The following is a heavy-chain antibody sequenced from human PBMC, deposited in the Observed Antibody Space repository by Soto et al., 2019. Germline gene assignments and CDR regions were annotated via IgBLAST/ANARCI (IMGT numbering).Heavy chain of an antibody. D-gene: IGHD6-19*01. CDR2: IYPGDSDT. J-gene: IGHJ6*02. CDR3: ATGPIAVAGEPYYYYGMDV. CDR1: GYSFTSYW. Sequence: GESLKLSCKGSGYSFTSYWIGWVRQMPGKGLEWMGIIYPGDSDTNYSPSFQGHVTISADKSISTAYLQWSSLKASDTAMYYFATGPIAVAGEPYYYYGMDVWGQGTTVTVSS. V-gene: IGHV5-51*01.